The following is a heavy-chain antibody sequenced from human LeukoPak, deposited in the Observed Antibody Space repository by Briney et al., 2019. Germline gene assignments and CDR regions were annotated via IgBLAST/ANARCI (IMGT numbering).Heavy chain of an antibody. D-gene: IGHD2-2*03. J-gene: IGHJ6*02. Sequence: GASVTVSCKASVYTFTSYYMHWVRRAPGQGLEWMGIINPSGGSTSYAQKFQGRVTMTRDTSTSTVYMELSSLRSEDTAVYYCARGAGGYCSSTSCYAYGMDVWGQGTTVTVSS. CDR1: VYTFTSYY. V-gene: IGHV1-46*01. CDR3: ARGAGGYCSSTSCYAYGMDV. CDR2: INPSGGST.